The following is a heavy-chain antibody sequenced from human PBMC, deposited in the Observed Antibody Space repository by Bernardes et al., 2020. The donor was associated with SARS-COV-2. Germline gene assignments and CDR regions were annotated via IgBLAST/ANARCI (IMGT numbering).Heavy chain of an antibody. CDR3: ASLMRIPAATGPNYYYSGVDV. Sequence: SETLSLTCTISGGSINYYYWGWIRQPPGKGLEWIGCIYFNGGSTNYNPSLKSRVTMSVDTSKNQFSLKVRSVTAADTAVYYCASLMRIPAATGPNYYYSGVDVWGQGTTVTVSS. CDR2: IYFNGGST. J-gene: IGHJ6*02. CDR1: GGSINYYY. V-gene: IGHV4-59*01. D-gene: IGHD2-2*01.